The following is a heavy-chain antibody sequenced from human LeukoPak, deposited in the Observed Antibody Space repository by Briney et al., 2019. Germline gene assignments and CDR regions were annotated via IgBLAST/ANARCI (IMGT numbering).Heavy chain of an antibody. Sequence: GGSLRLSCAASGFTVSSNYMSWVRQAPGKGLEWVSSISSSSGYIYYADSMKGRFTISRDNAKNSLYLQMNSLRAEDTAVYYCARDPMYYDILTGYRPYYFDYWGQGTLVTVSS. V-gene: IGHV3-21*01. D-gene: IGHD3-9*01. CDR2: ISSSSGYI. CDR3: ARDPMYYDILTGYRPYYFDY. CDR1: GFTVSSNY. J-gene: IGHJ4*02.